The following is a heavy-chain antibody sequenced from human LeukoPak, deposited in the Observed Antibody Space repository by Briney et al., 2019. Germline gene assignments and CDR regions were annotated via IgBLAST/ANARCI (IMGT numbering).Heavy chain of an antibody. V-gene: IGHV1-69*05. J-gene: IGHJ4*02. CDR3: AGARSDYYDSSGYYYPFDY. CDR2: IIPIFGTA. CDR1: GGTFSSYA. Sequence: SVKVSCKASGGTFSSYAITWVRQAPGQGLEWMGGIIPIFGTANYAQKFQGRVTITTDESTSTAYMELSSLRSEDTAVYYCAGARSDYYDSSGYYYPFDYWGQGALVTVS. D-gene: IGHD3-22*01.